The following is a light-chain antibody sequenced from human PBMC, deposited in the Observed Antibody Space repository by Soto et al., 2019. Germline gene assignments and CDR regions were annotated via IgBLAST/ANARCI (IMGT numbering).Light chain of an antibody. J-gene: IGKJ2*01. Sequence: DIQMTQSPSSLSASVGDRVTITCRASQSISTYLNWYQQKPGKAPNVLISGASSFQSGVPSSFSGSDSGTDFNLTISNLQPEDFATYYCQQTYNSPSYTFGQGTRLEIQ. CDR3: QQTYNSPSYT. CDR2: GAS. V-gene: IGKV1-39*01. CDR1: QSISTY.